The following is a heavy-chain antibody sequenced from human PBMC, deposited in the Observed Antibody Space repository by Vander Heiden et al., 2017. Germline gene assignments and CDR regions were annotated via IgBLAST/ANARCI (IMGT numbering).Heavy chain of an antibody. Sequence: EVQLLESGGGLVQPGGSLRLSCAASGFIFTTYAMSWVRQGPGKGLEWVSGISGSGGGTHYADSVRGRFTISRDNSKNTLYLQMKSLRVEDTAVYYCAKDRDTSGWFGSEDYWGQGTLVTVSS. CDR3: AKDRDTSGWFGSEDY. D-gene: IGHD6-19*01. CDR1: GFIFTTYA. V-gene: IGHV3-23*01. CDR2: ISGSGGGT. J-gene: IGHJ4*02.